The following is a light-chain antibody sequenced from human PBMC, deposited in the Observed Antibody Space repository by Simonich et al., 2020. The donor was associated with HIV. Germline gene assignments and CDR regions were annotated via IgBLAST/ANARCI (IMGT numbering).Light chain of an antibody. V-gene: IGKV3-15*01. CDR2: YAS. CDR1: QNIAAN. Sequence: EIVMTQSPATLSVSPGERATPSCRASQNIAANLAWYQQKPGQAPRIFIYYASTGATGVPARFSGSGFGTDFTLTISSMQSEDFAVYYCQQYNNWPSPFTFGPGTKVDIK. J-gene: IGKJ3*01. CDR3: QQYNNWPSPFT.